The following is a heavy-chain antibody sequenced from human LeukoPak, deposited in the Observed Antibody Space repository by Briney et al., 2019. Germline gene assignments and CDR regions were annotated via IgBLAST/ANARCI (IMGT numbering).Heavy chain of an antibody. D-gene: IGHD3-10*01. V-gene: IGHV3-7*04. Sequence: PGGSLRLSCAGSGFTFSNYWMNWVRQAPGKGLEWVGNIKPDGNAQYYGDSVKDRFTISRDNAENSLYLQMNSPRAEDTAVYYCARDNYASGSLDYWGQGTLVTVSS. J-gene: IGHJ4*02. CDR2: IKPDGNAQ. CDR1: GFTFSNYW. CDR3: ARDNYASGSLDY.